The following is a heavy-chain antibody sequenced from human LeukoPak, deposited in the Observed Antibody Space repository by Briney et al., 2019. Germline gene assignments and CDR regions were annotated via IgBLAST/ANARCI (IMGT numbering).Heavy chain of an antibody. CDR2: ISAYNGYT. J-gene: IGHJ1*01. Sequence: ASVKVSCKASGYTFTNYGFSWVRQAPGQGLEWMGWISAYNGYTDYAQKFQFRVTMTTDTSTSTAYMELRSLRSDDTAVYYCARDKAVTTEVAQHFQHWGQGTLVTVSS. CDR3: ARDKAVTTEVAQHFQH. CDR1: GYTFTNYG. D-gene: IGHD4-23*01. V-gene: IGHV1-18*01.